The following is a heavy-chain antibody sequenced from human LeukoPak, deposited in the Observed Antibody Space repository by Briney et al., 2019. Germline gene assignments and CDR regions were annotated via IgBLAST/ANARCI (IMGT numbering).Heavy chain of an antibody. CDR3: ARKFGDSCFN. Sequence: SGGSLRLSCAASGFTFDDYAMTWVRQAPVKGREWVSYISWNGGSRSYADSVKGRFTISRDNADKSLYLQMNSLRAEDTALYYCARKFGDSCFNWGQGTLVTVSS. V-gene: IGHV3-20*04. J-gene: IGHJ4*02. CDR1: GFTFDDYA. D-gene: IGHD2-15*01. CDR2: ISWNGGSR.